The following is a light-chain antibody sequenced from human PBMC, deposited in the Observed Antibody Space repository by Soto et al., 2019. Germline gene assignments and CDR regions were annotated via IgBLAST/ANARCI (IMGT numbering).Light chain of an antibody. CDR1: QSVSSN. Sequence: EIVMTQSPATLSVSPGERATLSCRASQSVSSNLAWYQQKPGQAPRLLIYGASTRATGIPARFSGSGSGTEFTLTISSLQSEDFAVHYCQQYNNWPLVTFGPGTKVDIK. CDR3: QQYNNWPLVT. J-gene: IGKJ3*01. CDR2: GAS. V-gene: IGKV3-15*01.